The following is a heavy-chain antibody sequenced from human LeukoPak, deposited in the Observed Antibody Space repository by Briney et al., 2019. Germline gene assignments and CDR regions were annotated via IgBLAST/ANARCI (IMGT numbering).Heavy chain of an antibody. V-gene: IGHV4-61*02. CDR3: AREGLDSYGSYYYYYYMDV. D-gene: IGHD5-18*01. CDR2: IYTSGST. Sequence: SQTLSLTCTVSGGSISSGSYYWSWIRQPAGKGLEWIGRIYTSGSTNYNPSLKSRVTISVDTSKNQFSLKLSSVTAADTAVYYCAREGLDSYGSYYYYYYMDVWGKGTTVTVS. J-gene: IGHJ6*03. CDR1: GGSISSGSYY.